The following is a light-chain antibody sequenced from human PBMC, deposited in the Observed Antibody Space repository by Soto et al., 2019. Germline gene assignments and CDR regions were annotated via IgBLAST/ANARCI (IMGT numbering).Light chain of an antibody. V-gene: IGLV2-8*01. Sequence: SVLTQPPSASGSPGQSVTISCTGTSSDVGGYNFVSWFQQHPGKAPKLMIYEVTERPSGVPDRFSGSKSGNTASLTVSGLQAEDEADYYCSSYAGSNNYVFGTGTKVTVL. J-gene: IGLJ1*01. CDR2: EVT. CDR1: SSDVGGYNF. CDR3: SSYAGSNNYV.